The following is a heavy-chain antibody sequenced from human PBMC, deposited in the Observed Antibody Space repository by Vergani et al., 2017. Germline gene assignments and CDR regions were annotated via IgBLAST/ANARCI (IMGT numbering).Heavy chain of an antibody. J-gene: IGHJ4*02. D-gene: IGHD3-22*01. CDR1: GFTFDDYA. CDR2: ISWNSGSI. Sequence: EVQLVESGGGLVQPGRSLRLSCAASGFTFDDYAMHWVRQAPGKGLEWVSGISWNSGSIGYADSVKGRFTISRDNAKNSLYLQMNRLRADDTALYYCAKGQDYYDSSGYDDYWGQGTLVTVSS. V-gene: IGHV3-9*01. CDR3: AKGQDYYDSSGYDDY.